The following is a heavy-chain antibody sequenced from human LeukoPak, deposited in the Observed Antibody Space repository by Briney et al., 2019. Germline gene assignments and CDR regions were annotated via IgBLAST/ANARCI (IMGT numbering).Heavy chain of an antibody. V-gene: IGHV4-30-2*01. Sequence: SQTLSLTCTVSGGSISSGPYFWSWIRQPPGKGLEWIGYIYHNGGTYYNPSLKSRVTMSVDRSKNQFSLNLNSVTAADTAVYYCARGDVTFDYWGQGTLVTVSS. CDR3: ARGDVTFDY. CDR2: IYHNGGT. D-gene: IGHD5-24*01. J-gene: IGHJ4*02. CDR1: GGSISSGPYF.